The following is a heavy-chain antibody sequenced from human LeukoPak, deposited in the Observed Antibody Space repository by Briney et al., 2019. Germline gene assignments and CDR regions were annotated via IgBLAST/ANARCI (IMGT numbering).Heavy chain of an antibody. V-gene: IGHV4-34*01. Sequence: PSETLSLTCAVYGGSFSGYYWSWIRQPPGKGLEWIGEINHNGSTNYNPSLKSRVTISVDTSKNQFSLKLSSVTAADTAVYYCARGGLIYYFDYWGQGTLVTVSS. D-gene: IGHD2-15*01. CDR2: INHNGST. CDR3: ARGGLIYYFDY. J-gene: IGHJ4*02. CDR1: GGSFSGYY.